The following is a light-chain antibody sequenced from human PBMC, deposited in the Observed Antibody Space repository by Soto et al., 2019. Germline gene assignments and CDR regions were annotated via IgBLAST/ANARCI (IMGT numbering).Light chain of an antibody. V-gene: IGLV2-14*01. CDR3: SSYTGSNTMV. CDR2: EVR. J-gene: IGLJ2*01. Sequence: QSALTQPASVSGSPGQSITISCTGTSSDVAGYNYVSWYQQYPGKAPKLMIFEVRNRPSGVSDRFSGSKSGNTASLTISGLQAEDEADYYCSSYTGSNTMVLGGGTKLTVL. CDR1: SSDVAGYNY.